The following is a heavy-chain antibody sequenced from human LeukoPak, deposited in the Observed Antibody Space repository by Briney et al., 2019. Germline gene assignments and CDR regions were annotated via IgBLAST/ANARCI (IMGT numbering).Heavy chain of an antibody. J-gene: IGHJ4*02. CDR2: IIPIFGTA. Sequence: ASVKVSCKASGGTFSSYAISWVRQAPGQGLEWMGGIIPIFGTANYAQKFQGRVTITVDESTSTAYMELSSLRSEDTAVYYCARVTGSSWLQKNWGQGTLVTVSS. CDR1: GGTFSSYA. D-gene: IGHD6-13*01. CDR3: ARVTGSSWLQKN. V-gene: IGHV1-69*13.